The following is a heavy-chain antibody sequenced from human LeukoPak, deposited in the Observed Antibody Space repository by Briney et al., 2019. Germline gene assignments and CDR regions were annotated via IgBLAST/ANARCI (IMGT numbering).Heavy chain of an antibody. J-gene: IGHJ6*02. D-gene: IGHD3-10*01. CDR1: SYTFINYG. Sequence: GASVKVSCKASSYTFINYGITWVRQAPGQGLQWMGWTSPYDDYTYYAQMFQGRVTMTTDTSTRTASMELRSLRSDDTAVYYCARGGYYGSGSSIRYYGLGVWGQGTTVTVSS. CDR2: TSPYDDYT. CDR3: ARGGYYGSGSSIRYYGLGV. V-gene: IGHV1-18*01.